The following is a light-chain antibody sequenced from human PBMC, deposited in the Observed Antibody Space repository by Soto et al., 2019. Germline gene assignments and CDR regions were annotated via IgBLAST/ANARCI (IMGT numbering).Light chain of an antibody. CDR1: QGISSY. V-gene: IGKV1-8*01. CDR3: QQYYSYST. J-gene: IGKJ1*01. Sequence: ALRMTQSPSSLSASTGARVTITCRASQGISSYLAWYQQKPGKAPKLLIYAASTLQSGVPSRFSGSGSGTDFTLTISCLQSEDFATYYCQQYYSYSTFGQGTKVEIK. CDR2: AAS.